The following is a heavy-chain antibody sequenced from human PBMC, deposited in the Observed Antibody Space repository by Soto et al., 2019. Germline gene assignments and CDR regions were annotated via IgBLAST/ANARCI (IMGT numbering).Heavy chain of an antibody. V-gene: IGHV4-59*08. Sequence: SETLSLTCTVSGGSISSYYWSWIRQPPGKGLEWIGYIYYSGSTNYNPSLKSRVTISVDTSKNQFSLKLSSVTAADTAVYYCARSYSSSWYFDYWGQGTLVTVSS. CDR2: IYYSGST. D-gene: IGHD6-13*01. CDR1: GGSISSYY. J-gene: IGHJ4*02. CDR3: ARSYSSSWYFDY.